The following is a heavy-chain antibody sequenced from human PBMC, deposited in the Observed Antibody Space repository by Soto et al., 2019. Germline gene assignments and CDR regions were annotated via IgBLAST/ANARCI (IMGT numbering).Heavy chain of an antibody. CDR2: IKSDGSST. CDR1: GFLFNTYW. J-gene: IGHJ4*02. D-gene: IGHD3-9*01. Sequence: EVQLVESGGGLVQPGGSLRLSCAASGFLFNTYWVFWVRQAPRKGLLWVSRIKSDGSSTNYADSVKGRFTISRDNAKNTLYLQMTSLRAEDTAVYYCAIGGGDYNYLDYWGQGILVTVSS. V-gene: IGHV3-74*01. CDR3: AIGGGDYNYLDY.